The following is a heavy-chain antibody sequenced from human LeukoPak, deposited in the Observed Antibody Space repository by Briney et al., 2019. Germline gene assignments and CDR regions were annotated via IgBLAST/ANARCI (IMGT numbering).Heavy chain of an antibody. CDR1: GYSISSGY. CDR3: AKVADVYSVYYFDS. CDR2: TSGSADST. Sequence: ETLSLTCTVSGYSISSGYFWGWIRQTPGKGLEWVSATSGSADSTHYADSVRGRFTISRDNSKNILYLQMNILRAEDTALYYCAKVADVYSVYYFDSWGPGTLVTVSS. D-gene: IGHD2-21*01. V-gene: IGHV3-23*01. J-gene: IGHJ4*02.